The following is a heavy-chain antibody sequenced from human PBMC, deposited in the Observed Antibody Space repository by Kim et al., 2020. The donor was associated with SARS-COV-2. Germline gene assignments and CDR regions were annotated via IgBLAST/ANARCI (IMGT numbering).Heavy chain of an antibody. Sequence: SETLSLTCAVYVGSFSGYFWTWVRQVPGKGLEWIGETDPSGDTRYNPSLQSRVTILLDKSKNQFSLRLISVISADTAVYYCARQGSGSGTHGALHIWG. CDR3: ARQGSGSGTHGALHI. CDR2: TDPSGDT. D-gene: IGHD3-10*01. J-gene: IGHJ3*02. CDR1: VGSFSGYF. V-gene: IGHV4-34*01.